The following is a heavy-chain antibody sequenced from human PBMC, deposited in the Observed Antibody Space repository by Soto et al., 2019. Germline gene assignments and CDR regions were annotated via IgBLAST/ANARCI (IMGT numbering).Heavy chain of an antibody. CDR1: GFTFSTYS. Sequence: EVQLVESGGGLVKPGGSLRLSCAASGFTFSTYSMNWVRQAPGKGLEWVSSLSSSSSYIYYADSVKGRFTISRDNANNSLYLQMNSLRAEDTAVYYCARYDSSGYYWPYYYYGMDVWGQGTTVTVSS. V-gene: IGHV3-21*01. CDR3: ARYDSSGYYWPYYYYGMDV. CDR2: LSSSSSYI. D-gene: IGHD3-22*01. J-gene: IGHJ6*02.